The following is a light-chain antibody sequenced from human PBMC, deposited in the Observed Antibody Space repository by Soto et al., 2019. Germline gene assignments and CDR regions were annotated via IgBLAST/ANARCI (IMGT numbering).Light chain of an antibody. CDR3: QERSNWPSLS. Sequence: EIVLTQSPATLSLSPGQRATLSCKASQSVSDYIAWYQQKPGQAPRLLIYEASIMATGVPARFSGSGSGTDFTLTISSLGPEDFAVYYCQERSNWPSLSFGGGTKVEIK. CDR1: QSVSDY. CDR2: EAS. J-gene: IGKJ4*01. V-gene: IGKV3-11*01.